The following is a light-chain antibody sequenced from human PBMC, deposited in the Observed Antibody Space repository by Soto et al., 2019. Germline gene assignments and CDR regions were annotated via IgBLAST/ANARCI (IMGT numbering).Light chain of an antibody. V-gene: IGKV2-28*01. Sequence: DIVLTQSPLSLPVTPGVPASISCRSSQSLLQSNGNNHVDWYLQRPGQSPQLLLYLASSRASGVPDRFSGSGSGTDFSQEISRVEAEDVGVYYCLQAAQSPLTFGQGTRLEIK. CDR1: QSLLQSNGNNH. CDR2: LAS. CDR3: LQAAQSPLT. J-gene: IGKJ5*01.